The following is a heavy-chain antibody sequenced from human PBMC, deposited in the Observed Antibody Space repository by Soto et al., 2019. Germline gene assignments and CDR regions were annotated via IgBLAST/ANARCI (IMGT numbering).Heavy chain of an antibody. V-gene: IGHV4-30-4*01. Sequence: SETLSLTCTVSGGSISSGDYYWSWIRQPPGKGLEWIGYIYYSGSTYYNPSLKSRVTISVDTSKNQFSLKLSSVTAADTAVYYCARGRNYYDGSGRYWYFDFWGRGTLVTVSS. D-gene: IGHD3-22*01. CDR1: GGSISSGDYY. J-gene: IGHJ2*01. CDR2: IYYSGST. CDR3: ARGRNYYDGSGRYWYFDF.